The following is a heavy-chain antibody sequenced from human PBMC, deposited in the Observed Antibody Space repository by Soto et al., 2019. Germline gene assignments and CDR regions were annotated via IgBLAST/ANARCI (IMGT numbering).Heavy chain of an antibody. CDR2: INSDGSNT. J-gene: IGHJ4*02. Sequence: LRLSCAASGFTFSSYWMHWGRQGPGRGLVWVARINSDGSNTAYADSVKGRFTISRDTAKNTLYLQMNSLRAEDTAVYYCARYCTGVTRYGQFAYWAQGTLVTVSS. D-gene: IGHD2-8*02. CDR3: ARYCTGVTRYGQFAY. CDR1: GFTFSSYW. V-gene: IGHV3-74*01.